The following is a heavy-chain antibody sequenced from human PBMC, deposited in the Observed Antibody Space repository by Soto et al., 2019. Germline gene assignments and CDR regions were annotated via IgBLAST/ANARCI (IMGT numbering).Heavy chain of an antibody. D-gene: IGHD4-17*01. J-gene: IGHJ6*02. V-gene: IGHV1-2*04. CDR3: ARDLGHDYCDYVIGMDV. CDR2: INPNSGGT. Sequence: QVQLVQSGAEVKKPGASVKVSCKASGYTFTGYYMHWVRQAPGQRLEWMGWINPNSGGTNYAQKFQGWVTMTRDASISTAYMELSRLRSDDTAVYYCARDLGHDYCDYVIGMDVWGQGTTVTVSS. CDR1: GYTFTGYY.